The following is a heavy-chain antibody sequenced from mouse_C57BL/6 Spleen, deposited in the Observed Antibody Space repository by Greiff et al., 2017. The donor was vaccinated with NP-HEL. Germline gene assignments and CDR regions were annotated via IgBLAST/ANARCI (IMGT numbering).Heavy chain of an antibody. V-gene: IGHV1-55*01. Sequence: QVQLQQPGAELVKPGASVKMSCKASGYTFTSYWITWVKQRPGQGLEWIGDIYPGSGSTNYNEKFKSKATLTVDTSSSTAYMQLSSLTSEDSAVYYCARGGIYYYGSSPFAYWGQGTLVTVSA. CDR1: GYTFTSYW. CDR3: ARGGIYYYGSSPFAY. J-gene: IGHJ3*01. CDR2: IYPGSGST. D-gene: IGHD1-1*01.